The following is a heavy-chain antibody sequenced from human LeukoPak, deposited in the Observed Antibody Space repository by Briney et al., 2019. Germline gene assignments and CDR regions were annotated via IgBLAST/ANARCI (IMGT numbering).Heavy chain of an antibody. CDR1: GGSFSGYY. J-gene: IGHJ3*02. V-gene: IGHV4-34*01. Sequence: SETLSLTCAVYGGSFSGYYWSWIRQPPGKGLEWIGEINHSGSTNYNPSLKSRVTISVDTSKNQFSLKLSAVTAADTAVYYCAGVGATYAFDIWGQGTMVTVSS. D-gene: IGHD1-26*01. CDR3: AGVGATYAFDI. CDR2: INHSGST.